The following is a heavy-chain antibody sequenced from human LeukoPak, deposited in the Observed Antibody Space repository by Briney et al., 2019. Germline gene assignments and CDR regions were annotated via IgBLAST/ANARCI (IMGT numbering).Heavy chain of an antibody. Sequence: PGGSLRLSCAASGFTFSSYAMSWVRRAPGKGLEWVSAISGSGGSTYYADSVKGRFTISRDNSKNTLYLQMNSLRAEDTAVYYCAKDGAVLRYFDWLPSDYFDYWGQGTPVTVSS. CDR3: AKDGAVLRYFDWLPSDYFDY. CDR2: ISGSGGST. J-gene: IGHJ4*02. V-gene: IGHV3-23*01. CDR1: GFTFSSYA. D-gene: IGHD3-9*01.